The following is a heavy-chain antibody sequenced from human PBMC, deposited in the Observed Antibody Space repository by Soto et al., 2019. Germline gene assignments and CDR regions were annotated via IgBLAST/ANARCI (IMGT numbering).Heavy chain of an antibody. CDR2: IYYSGNT. V-gene: IGHV4-59*01. Sequence: SETLSLTCTVSGGSISSYYWSWIRQPPGKGLEWIGYIYYSGNTNYNPSLKSRVTISVDTSKNQFSLKLSSVTAADTAVYYCARESVCSSTSCRRRYGMDVWGQGTTVTVSS. CDR3: ARESVCSSTSCRRRYGMDV. D-gene: IGHD2-2*01. CDR1: GGSISSYY. J-gene: IGHJ6*02.